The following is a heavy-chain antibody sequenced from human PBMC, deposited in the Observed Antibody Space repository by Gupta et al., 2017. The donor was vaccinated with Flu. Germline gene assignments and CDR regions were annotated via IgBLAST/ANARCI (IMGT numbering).Heavy chain of an antibody. Sequence: LRLSCAASGFTFSGSYLQWVRQAPGKGLVWVSRIKPDGSSTTYAESVKGRFTISRDNAKNTLYLQMNSLGDDDTAVDYSATVTSGGWGQGTLGTVSS. CDR2: IKPDGSST. D-gene: IGHD4-17*01. J-gene: IGHJ4*02. V-gene: IGHV3-74*03. CDR1: GFTFSGSY. CDR3: ATVTSGG.